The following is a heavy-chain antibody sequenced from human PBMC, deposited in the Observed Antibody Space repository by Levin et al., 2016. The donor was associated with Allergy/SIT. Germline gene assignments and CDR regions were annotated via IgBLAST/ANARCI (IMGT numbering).Heavy chain of an antibody. Sequence: WVRQAPGQGLEWMGWISPYNGNTEYAQNFQGRVTMTTDTSTTTAYMELGSLRSDDTAVYYCAREATIWRQSNYFDPWGQGTQVTVSS. CDR2: ISPYNGNT. V-gene: IGHV1-18*01. CDR3: AREATIWRQSNYFDP. J-gene: IGHJ5*02. D-gene: IGHD5-24*01.